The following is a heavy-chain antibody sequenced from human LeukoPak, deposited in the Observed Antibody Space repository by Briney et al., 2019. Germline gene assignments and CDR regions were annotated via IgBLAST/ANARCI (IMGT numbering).Heavy chain of an antibody. J-gene: IGHJ6*03. D-gene: IGHD3-10*01. CDR2: INPNSGGT. V-gene: IGHV1-2*06. CDR3: ARVRSGSWSYYNVIYYYYYMDV. Sequence: ASVKVSCKASGYTFTGYYMHWVRQAPGQGLEWMGRINPNSGGTNYAQKFQGRVTMTRDTSISTAYMELSRLRSDDTAVYYCARVRSGSWSYYNVIYYYYYMDVWGKGTTVTVSS. CDR1: GYTFTGYY.